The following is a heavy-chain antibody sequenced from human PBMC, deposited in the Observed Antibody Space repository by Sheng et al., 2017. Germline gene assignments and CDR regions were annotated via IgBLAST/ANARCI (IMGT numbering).Heavy chain of an antibody. D-gene: IGHD3-22*01. V-gene: IGHV3-23*01. Sequence: EVQLLESGGGLVQPGGSLRLSCAASGFTFSSYAMSWVRQAPGKGLECVSAISGSGGTTYYADSVKGRFTISRDNSKNTLYLQLNRLRAEDTAVYYCAKERYYYDSSGHQYYLDYWGQGTLVTVSS. CDR1: GFTFSSYA. CDR3: AKERYYYDSSGHQYYLDY. CDR2: ISGSGGTT. J-gene: IGHJ4*02.